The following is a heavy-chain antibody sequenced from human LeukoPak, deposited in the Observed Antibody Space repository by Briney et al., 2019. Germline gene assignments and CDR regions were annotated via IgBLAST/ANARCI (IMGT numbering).Heavy chain of an antibody. CDR3: AKLKRVVIASFDD. CDR1: GFTFSHFA. V-gene: IGHV3-23*01. D-gene: IGHD2-21*01. Sequence: GGSLRLSCAASGFTFSHFAMSWVRQAPGRGLHWVSTISGSGNKTYDADSVKGRFTISRDNSKNTLYLQMTGLRAEDTAVYYCAKLKRVVIASFDDWGQGILVTVSS. J-gene: IGHJ4*02. CDR2: ISGSGNKT.